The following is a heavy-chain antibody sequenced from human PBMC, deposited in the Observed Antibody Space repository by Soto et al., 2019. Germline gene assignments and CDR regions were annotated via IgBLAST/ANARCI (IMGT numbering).Heavy chain of an antibody. D-gene: IGHD3-10*01. CDR3: AMGYYYCRGPGY. V-gene: IGHV4-59*01. Sequence: SETLSLTCTVSGGSISSYYWSWIRQPPGKGLEWIGYIYYSGSTNYNPSLKSRVTISVDTSKNQFSLKLSSVTAADTAVYSCAMGYYYCRGPGYWGQGTLVTFSS. CDR1: GGSISSYY. J-gene: IGHJ4*02. CDR2: IYYSGST.